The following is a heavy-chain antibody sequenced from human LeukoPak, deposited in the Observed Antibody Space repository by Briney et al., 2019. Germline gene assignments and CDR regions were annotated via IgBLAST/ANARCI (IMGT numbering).Heavy chain of an antibody. CDR1: GGSISSYY. J-gene: IGHJ4*02. CDR2: IYYSGST. Sequence: KPSETLSLTCTVSGGSISSYYWSWIRQPPGKGLEWIGYIYYSGSTNYNPSLKSRVTISVDTSKDQFSLKLSSVTAADTAVYYCASQGYSSGWYYFDYWGQGTLVTVSS. D-gene: IGHD6-19*01. CDR3: ASQGYSSGWYYFDY. V-gene: IGHV4-59*08.